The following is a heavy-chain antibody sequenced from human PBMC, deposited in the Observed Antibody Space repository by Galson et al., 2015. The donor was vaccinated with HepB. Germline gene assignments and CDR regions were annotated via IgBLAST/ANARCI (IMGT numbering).Heavy chain of an antibody. D-gene: IGHD2-15*01. CDR2: ISAYNGNT. CDR3: ARGGGVVAAPPGFDP. CDR1: GYSFSDYW. Sequence: QSGAEVKKPGEPLRISCKGSGYSFSDYWISWVRQAPGQGLEWMGWISAYNGNTNYAQKLQGRVTMTTDTSTSTAYMELRSLRSDDTAVYYCARGGGVVAAPPGFDPWGQGTLVTVSS. J-gene: IGHJ5*02. V-gene: IGHV1-18*04.